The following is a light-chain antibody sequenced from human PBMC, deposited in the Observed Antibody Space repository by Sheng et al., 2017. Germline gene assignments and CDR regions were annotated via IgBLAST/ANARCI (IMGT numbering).Light chain of an antibody. CDR3: HQYDNWWT. Sequence: EIVMTQSPATLSVSPGERVTLSCRSSQSVSINLAWYQHKPGQAPRLLIYGASTRATGIPARFSGSGSGTEFTLTVSSLQSEDFAVYYCHQYDNWWTFGQWTKVEIK. CDR2: GAS. V-gene: IGKV3-15*01. CDR1: QSVSIN. J-gene: IGKJ1*01.